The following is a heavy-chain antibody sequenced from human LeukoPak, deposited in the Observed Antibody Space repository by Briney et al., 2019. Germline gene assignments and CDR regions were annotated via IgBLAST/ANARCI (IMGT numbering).Heavy chain of an antibody. V-gene: IGHV3-30-3*01. CDR1: GFTFSNYA. D-gene: IGHD3-22*01. J-gene: IGHJ4*02. CDR3: ARANAPYYYDSSAPTDY. Sequence: GGSLRLSCAASGFTFSNYAMHWVRQAPGKGLEWVAVISYDGSNECYADSVRGRFTISRDNSKNTLYLQMNSLRAEDTAVYYCARANAPYYYDSSAPTDYWGQGTLVTVSS. CDR2: ISYDGSNE.